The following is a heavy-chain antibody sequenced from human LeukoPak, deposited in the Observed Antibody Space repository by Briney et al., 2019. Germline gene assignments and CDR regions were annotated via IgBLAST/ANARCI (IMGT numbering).Heavy chain of an antibody. D-gene: IGHD2-2*01. CDR1: GYTFTSYD. Sequence: AASVKVSCKASGYTFTSYDINWVRQATGQGLEWMGWMNPNSGNTGYAQKFQGRVTMTRNTSISTAYMELSSLRSEDTAVYYCARVQLLSPLYYFDYWGQGTLVTVSS. V-gene: IGHV1-8*01. J-gene: IGHJ4*02. CDR3: ARVQLLSPLYYFDY. CDR2: MNPNSGNT.